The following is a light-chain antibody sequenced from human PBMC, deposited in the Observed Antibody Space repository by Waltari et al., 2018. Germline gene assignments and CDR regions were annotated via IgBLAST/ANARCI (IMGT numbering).Light chain of an antibody. CDR1: QSISKW. Sequence: DIQMTQSPSTMSASVGARVIFSCRASQSISKWLAWYQQKPGKAPKLLIYKASTLESGVPSRFSGSGSGTEFTLTISSLQPEDFATYYCQQYNSYSLLSFGGGTKVEIK. CDR3: QQYNSYSLLS. CDR2: KAS. V-gene: IGKV1-5*03. J-gene: IGKJ4*01.